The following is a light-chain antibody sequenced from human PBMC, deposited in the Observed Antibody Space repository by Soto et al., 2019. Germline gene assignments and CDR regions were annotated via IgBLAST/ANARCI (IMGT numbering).Light chain of an antibody. Sequence: DIQMTQSPSSVSASVGDRVALTCRASQDISSWLAWYQQKAGKAPKLLIYPASSLQSGVPSRFSGSGSGTDFTLTISSLQPEDCATYYCQQAYTFPPTFGQGTKVEIK. V-gene: IGKV1-12*01. CDR3: QQAYTFPPT. J-gene: IGKJ1*01. CDR2: PAS. CDR1: QDISSW.